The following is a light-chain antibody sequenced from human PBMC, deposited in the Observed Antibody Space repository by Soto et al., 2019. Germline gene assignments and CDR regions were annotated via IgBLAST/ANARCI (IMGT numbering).Light chain of an antibody. CDR2: GAS. J-gene: IGKJ1*01. CDR3: HQYNYWPPET. Sequence: EIVMTQSPGTLSLSPGERATLSCRASQSIHYSYLTWYQQKPGQAPRLLIFGASTRATGIPARFSGSGSGTEFILTISSLQSEDSAVYYCHQYNYWPPETFGQGTKVDNK. V-gene: IGKV3-15*01. CDR1: QSIHYSY.